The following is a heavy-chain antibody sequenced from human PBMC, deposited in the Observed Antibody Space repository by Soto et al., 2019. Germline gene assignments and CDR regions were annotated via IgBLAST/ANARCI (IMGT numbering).Heavy chain of an antibody. J-gene: IGHJ4*02. V-gene: IGHV3-33*01. CDR3: ASQAFDY. Sequence: VGSLRLSCAASGFTFRDYGMQWVRQAPGKGLEWLAFIWHDGSKKYYADSLKGRFTISRDNCKNTMYLQMSSPRVEDTAVYYCASQAFDYWGQGTLVTVSS. CDR1: GFTFRDYG. CDR2: IWHDGSKK.